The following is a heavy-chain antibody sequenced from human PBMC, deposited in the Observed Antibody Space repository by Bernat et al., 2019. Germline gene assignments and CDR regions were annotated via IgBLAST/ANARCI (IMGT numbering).Heavy chain of an antibody. CDR2: ISGSGGGT. Sequence: EVQLLESGGGLVQPGGSLRLSCAASGFTFSSYAMSWVRQAPGKGLEWVSAISGSGGGTYYADSVKGWFTISRDNSKNTLYLQMNSLRAEDTAVYYCAPLTGYDSSGYPGGYYWGQGTLVTVSS. CDR3: APLTGYDSSGYPGGYY. J-gene: IGHJ4*02. CDR1: GFTFSSYA. D-gene: IGHD3-22*01. V-gene: IGHV3-23*01.